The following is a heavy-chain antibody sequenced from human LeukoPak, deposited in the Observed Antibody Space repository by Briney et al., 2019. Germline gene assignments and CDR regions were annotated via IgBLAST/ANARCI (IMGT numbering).Heavy chain of an antibody. D-gene: IGHD4-17*01. CDR2: ISGSCGGT. CDR1: GFTFSSDA. J-gene: IGHJ4*02. Sequence: GGSLRLSCAASGFTFSSDAMSWVRQAPGKGLEWVSAISGSCGGTYYADSVKGRFTISRDNSKNTLYLQMNSVRAEDTAVYYCARATGYFDYWGQGTLVTVSS. V-gene: IGHV3-23*01. CDR3: ARATGYFDY.